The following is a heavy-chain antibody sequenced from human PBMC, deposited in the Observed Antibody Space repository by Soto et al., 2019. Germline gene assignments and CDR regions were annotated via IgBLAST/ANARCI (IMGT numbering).Heavy chain of an antibody. CDR1: GFPFSDHA. D-gene: IGHD3-22*01. Sequence: GGSLRLSCAASGFPFSDHAMHWVRQTPGKGLEYASAISSNGGSTYYADSVKGRFTISRDNSKNTLYLQMSSLRAEDTAVYYCVNGYYDSSGYHYFDYWGQGTLVTVSS. CDR2: ISSNGGST. CDR3: VNGYYDSSGYHYFDY. J-gene: IGHJ4*02. V-gene: IGHV3-64D*06.